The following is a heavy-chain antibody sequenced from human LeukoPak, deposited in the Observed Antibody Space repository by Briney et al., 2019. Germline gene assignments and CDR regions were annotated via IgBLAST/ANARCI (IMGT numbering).Heavy chain of an antibody. D-gene: IGHD3-3*01. CDR2: IYTSGST. Sequence: SETLSLTCTVSGGSISSYYWSWIRQPAVKGQDWIGRIYTSGSTNYNPSLKSRVTMSVDTSNNQFSLKLSSVAAADTAVYYCARDLGYDFWSGYSAFDIWGQGTMVTVSS. V-gene: IGHV4-4*07. J-gene: IGHJ3*02. CDR3: ARDLGYDFWSGYSAFDI. CDR1: GGSISSYY.